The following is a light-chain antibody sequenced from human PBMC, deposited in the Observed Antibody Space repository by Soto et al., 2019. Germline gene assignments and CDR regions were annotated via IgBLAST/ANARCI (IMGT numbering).Light chain of an antibody. V-gene: IGKV3-15*01. CDR2: GAT. CDR3: QQYINSPRT. CDR1: QSVRIL. Sequence: EIGMTQSPATLSVSPGERATLSCRASQSVRILLAWYQQKPGQAPRLLIHGATTRATGIPARVSGSGSWTEFSRTIISLRSEEFAVYYCQQYINSPRTLNQGTKV. J-gene: IGKJ1*01.